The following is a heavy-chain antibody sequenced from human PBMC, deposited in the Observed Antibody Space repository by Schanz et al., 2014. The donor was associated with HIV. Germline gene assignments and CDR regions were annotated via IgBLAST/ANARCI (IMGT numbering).Heavy chain of an antibody. D-gene: IGHD2-21*02. V-gene: IGHV3-15*02. CDR1: GFTFNNAW. CDR3: TTEVHTVVVTAIPWYFDL. CDR2: IKSKTDGGTT. Sequence: EVQLWESGGALVQPGGSLRLSCAASGFTFNNAWMSWVRQAPGKGLEWVGRIKSKTDGGTTDYAAPVKGRFSISRDDSKSTLYLQMISLKTEDTAVYYCTTEVHTVVVTAIPWYFDLWGRGTLVTVSS. J-gene: IGHJ2*01.